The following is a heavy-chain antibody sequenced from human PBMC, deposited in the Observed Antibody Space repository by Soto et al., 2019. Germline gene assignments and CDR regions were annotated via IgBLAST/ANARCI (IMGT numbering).Heavy chain of an antibody. CDR3: ARAPPYCSGGSCYHYYYMDV. D-gene: IGHD2-15*01. Sequence: GGSLRLSCAASGFTFSSYSMNWVRQAPGKGLEWVSYISSSSSTIYYADSVKGRFTISRDNAKNSLYLQMNSLRAEDTAVYYCARAPPYCSGGSCYHYYYMDVWGKGTTVTVSS. CDR2: ISSSSSTI. V-gene: IGHV3-48*01. CDR1: GFTFSSYS. J-gene: IGHJ6*03.